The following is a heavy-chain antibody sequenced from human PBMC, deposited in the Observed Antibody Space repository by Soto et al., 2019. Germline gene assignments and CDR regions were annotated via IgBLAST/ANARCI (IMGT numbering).Heavy chain of an antibody. V-gene: IGHV3-23*01. CDR3: AKGHGIFGVVIPSDY. D-gene: IGHD3-3*01. CDR1: GFTFSSYA. CDR2: ISGSAGST. Sequence: PGGSLRLSCAASGFTFSSYAMSWVRQAPGKGLEWVSGISGSAGSTYHAASVKGRFTISRDNSRNTLYLQMNSLRAEDKAVYYCAKGHGIFGVVIPSDYWGQGTLVTVSS. J-gene: IGHJ4*02.